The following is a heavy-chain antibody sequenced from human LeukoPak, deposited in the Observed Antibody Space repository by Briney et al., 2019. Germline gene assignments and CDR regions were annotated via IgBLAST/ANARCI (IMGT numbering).Heavy chain of an antibody. J-gene: IGHJ4*02. CDR3: ARGSYQLPLDY. V-gene: IGHV4-39*07. Sequence: SETLSLTCTVSGGSISSSSYYWGWIRQPPGKGLEWIGSIYYSGNTYYNPSLKSRVTIAVDTSKNQFSLKLSSVTAADTAVYYCARGSYQLPLDYWGQGTLVTVSS. D-gene: IGHD2-2*01. CDR1: GGSISSSSYY. CDR2: IYYSGNT.